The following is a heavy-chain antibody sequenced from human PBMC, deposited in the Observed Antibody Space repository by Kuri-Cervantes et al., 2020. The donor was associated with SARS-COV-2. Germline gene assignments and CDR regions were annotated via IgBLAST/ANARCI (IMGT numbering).Heavy chain of an antibody. D-gene: IGHD6-19*01. Sequence: ASVKVSCKASGYTFTSYGITWVRQAPGQGLEWMGWISAYNRNTHYAQKLQGRVTITRDTSASTAYMELSSLRSEDTAVYYCARSSPIAVAGSLAYWGQGTLVTVSS. V-gene: IGHV1-18*01. CDR2: ISAYNRNT. CDR3: ARSSPIAVAGSLAY. CDR1: GYTFTSYG. J-gene: IGHJ4*02.